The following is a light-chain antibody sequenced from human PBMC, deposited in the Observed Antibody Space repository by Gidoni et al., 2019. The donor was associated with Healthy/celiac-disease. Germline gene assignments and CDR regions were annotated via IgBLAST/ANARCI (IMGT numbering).Light chain of an antibody. CDR2: DAS. Sequence: EIVLTQSPATLSLSPGERATLSCRASQSVSRYLAWYQQKPDQAPRLLIYDASNRATGIPARFSGSGSGTDFTLTISSLEPEDFAVYYCQQRSNWPLTFGPGTKVDIK. V-gene: IGKV3-11*01. CDR3: QQRSNWPLT. J-gene: IGKJ3*01. CDR1: QSVSRY.